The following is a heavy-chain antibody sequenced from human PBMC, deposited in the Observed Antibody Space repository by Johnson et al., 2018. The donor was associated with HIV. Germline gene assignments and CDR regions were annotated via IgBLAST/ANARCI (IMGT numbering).Heavy chain of an antibody. CDR3: AKDKVAWGAMVGGGAFDI. CDR2: ISYDGNNK. CDR1: GFTFSSFA. D-gene: IGHD5-18*01. V-gene: IGHV3-30*04. Sequence: QVQLVESGGDVVQPGRSLRLSCAASGFTFSSFAMHWVRQAPGKGLEWVAVISYDGNNKYSADSVKGRFTISRDNSKNTPYLQMNSLRVEDTAVYYCAKDKVAWGAMVGGGAFDIWGQGTMVTVSS. J-gene: IGHJ3*02.